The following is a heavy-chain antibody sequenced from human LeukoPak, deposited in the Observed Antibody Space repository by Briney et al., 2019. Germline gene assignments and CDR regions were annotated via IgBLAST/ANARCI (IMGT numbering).Heavy chain of an antibody. CDR1: GGSISSSSYY. CDR3: ARAAVSGDSSGYYYVPLTHFDY. Sequence: SETLSLTCTVSGGSISSSSYYWGWIRQPPGKGLEWIGSIYYSGSTYYNPSLKSRVTISVDTSKNQFSLKLSSVTAADTAVYYCARAAVSGDSSGYYYVPLTHFDYWGQGTLVTVSS. CDR2: IYYSGST. J-gene: IGHJ4*02. D-gene: IGHD3-22*01. V-gene: IGHV4-39*07.